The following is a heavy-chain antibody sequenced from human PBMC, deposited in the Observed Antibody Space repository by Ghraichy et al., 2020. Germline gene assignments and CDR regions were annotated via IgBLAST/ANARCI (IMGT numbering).Heavy chain of an antibody. V-gene: IGHV3-23*01. J-gene: IGHJ4*02. CDR3: AKAASWEQWREYYFDY. Sequence: LTCAASGFTFSSYAMSWVRQAPGKGLEWVSAISGSGGSTYYADSVKGRFTISRDNSKNTLYLQMNSLRAEDTAVYYCAKAASWEQWREYYFDYWGQGTLVTVSS. CDR1: GFTFSSYA. CDR2: ISGSGGST. D-gene: IGHD6-19*01.